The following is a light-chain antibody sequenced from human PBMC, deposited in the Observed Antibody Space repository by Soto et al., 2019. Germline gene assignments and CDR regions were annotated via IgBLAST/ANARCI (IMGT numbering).Light chain of an antibody. J-gene: IGLJ1*01. CDR3: FSFTTDWTHV. Sequence: SVLTQPASVSGSPGQSITISCTGTSSDVGAYNYVSWFQQHPGKAPTLIISEVSNRPSGVSNRFSGSKSGNAASLTISGLQAEDEADYFCFSFTTDWTHVFGTGTKVTAL. CDR2: EVS. V-gene: IGLV2-14*01. CDR1: SSDVGAYNY.